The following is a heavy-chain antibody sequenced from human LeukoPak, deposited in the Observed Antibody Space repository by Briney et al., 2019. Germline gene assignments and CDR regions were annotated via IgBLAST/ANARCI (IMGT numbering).Heavy chain of an antibody. CDR2: ISYDGSNK. CDR3: ARDDLAVAGMGLD. J-gene: IGHJ4*02. D-gene: IGHD6-19*01. CDR1: GFTFSSYG. Sequence: GGSLRLSCAASGFTFSSYGMHWVRQAPGKGLEWXXVISYDGSNKYYADSVKGRFTISRDNAKNSLYLQMNSLRAEDTAVYYCARDDLAVAGMGLDWGQGTLVTVSS. V-gene: IGHV3-30*03.